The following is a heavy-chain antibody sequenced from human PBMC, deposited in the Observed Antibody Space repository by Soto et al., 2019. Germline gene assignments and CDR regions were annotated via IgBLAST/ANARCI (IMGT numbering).Heavy chain of an antibody. CDR3: ARETYRGFYFDY. J-gene: IGHJ4*02. V-gene: IGHV3-74*01. CDR2: INSDGSRT. D-gene: IGHD4-4*01. Sequence: GGSLRLSCAASGLTFTDYWTPWVRQAPGKGLVWVSRINSDGSRTSYADSVTGRFTISRDNAENTLYLQMNSLRVEDTALYYCARETYRGFYFDYWGQGTLVTVSS. CDR1: GLTFTDYW.